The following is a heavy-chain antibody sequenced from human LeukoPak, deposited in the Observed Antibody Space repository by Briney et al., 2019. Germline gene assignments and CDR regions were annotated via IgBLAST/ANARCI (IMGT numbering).Heavy chain of an antibody. J-gene: IGHJ4*02. Sequence: ASVKVSCKASGYTFTSYDINWVRQAPGQGLEWMGIINPSGGSTSYAQKFQGRVTMTTDTSTSTAYMELRSLRSDDTAVYYCARGVVPAAMIFFRGVDLGYWGQGTLVTVSP. CDR2: INPSGGST. CDR1: GYTFTSYD. D-gene: IGHD2-2*01. V-gene: IGHV1-46*01. CDR3: ARGVVPAAMIFFRGVDLGY.